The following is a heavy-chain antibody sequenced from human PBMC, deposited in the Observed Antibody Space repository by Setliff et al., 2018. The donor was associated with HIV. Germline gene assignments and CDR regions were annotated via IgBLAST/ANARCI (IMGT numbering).Heavy chain of an antibody. CDR2: IYHSGST. J-gene: IGHJ4*02. Sequence: SETLSLTCAVPGYSISSGYYWGWIRQPPGKGLEWIGSIYHSGSTYYNPSLKSRVTISVDTSKNQFSLKLSSVTAADTAVYYCAREGTTVTLDYWGQGTLVTVSS. CDR3: AREGTTVTLDY. V-gene: IGHV4-38-2*02. CDR1: GYSISSGYY. D-gene: IGHD4-4*01.